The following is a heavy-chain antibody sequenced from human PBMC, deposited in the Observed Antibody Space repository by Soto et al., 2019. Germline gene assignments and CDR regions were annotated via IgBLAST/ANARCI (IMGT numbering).Heavy chain of an antibody. J-gene: IGHJ1*01. Sequence: QVQLVQSGAEVKKPGASVKVSCKASGYTFTSYGISWVRQAPGQGLEWMGWISAYNGNTNYAQKLQGRVTMTTDTSTSTDYMELRSLRSDDTAVYYCARVDPPYYYDSSGYSLHWGQGTLVTVSS. CDR3: ARVDPPYYYDSSGYSLH. D-gene: IGHD3-22*01. V-gene: IGHV1-18*04. CDR1: GYTFTSYG. CDR2: ISAYNGNT.